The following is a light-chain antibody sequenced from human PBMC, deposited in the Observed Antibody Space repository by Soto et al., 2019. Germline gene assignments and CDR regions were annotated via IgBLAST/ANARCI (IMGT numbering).Light chain of an antibody. CDR3: QHYGSSWT. Sequence: EIVMTQSPATLSVSPGERATLSCRASQSVSSNLAWYQQKPGQAPRLLIHGASTRATGIPDRFSGSGPGTDFILTISSLEPEDFAVYYCQHYGSSWTFGQGTKVDSK. CDR2: GAS. CDR1: QSVSSN. V-gene: IGKV3-20*01. J-gene: IGKJ1*01.